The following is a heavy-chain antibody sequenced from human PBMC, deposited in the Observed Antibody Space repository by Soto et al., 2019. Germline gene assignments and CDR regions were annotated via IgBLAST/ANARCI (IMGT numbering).Heavy chain of an antibody. Sequence: ASVKVSCKASGYTFTGYYMHWVRQAPGQGLEWMGWINPNSGGTNYAQKFQGRVTMTRDTSISTAYMELSRLRSDDTAVYYCARELYRSGAVTVHLVRWFVPWGQGTLVTVSA. V-gene: IGHV1-2*02. CDR2: INPNSGGT. CDR1: GYTFTGYY. CDR3: ARELYRSGAVTVHLVRWFVP. J-gene: IGHJ5*02. D-gene: IGHD6-19*01.